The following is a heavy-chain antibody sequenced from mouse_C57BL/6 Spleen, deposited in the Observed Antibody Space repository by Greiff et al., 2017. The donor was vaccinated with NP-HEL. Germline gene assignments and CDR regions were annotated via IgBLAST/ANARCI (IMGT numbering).Heavy chain of an antibody. Sequence: EVQLQQSGAELVRPGASVKLSCTASGFNIKDDYMHWVKQRPEQGLEWIGWIDPENGDTEYASKFQGKATITADTSSNTAYLQLSSLTSEDTAVYYCTTGYYGSSPHRFAYWGQGTLVTVSA. CDR2: IDPENGDT. CDR1: GFNIKDDY. CDR3: TTGYYGSSPHRFAY. D-gene: IGHD1-1*01. V-gene: IGHV14-4*01. J-gene: IGHJ3*01.